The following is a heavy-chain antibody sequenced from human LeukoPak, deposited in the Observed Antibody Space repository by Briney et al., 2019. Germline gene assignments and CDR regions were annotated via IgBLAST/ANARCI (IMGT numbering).Heavy chain of an antibody. CDR1: GGSFSGYY. J-gene: IGHJ4*02. CDR3: ARGSITEMYYYDSSGAYYFDY. V-gene: IGHV4-34*01. D-gene: IGHD3-22*01. Sequence: SETLSLTCAVYGGSFSGYYWSWIRQPPGKGLKWIGEINHSGSTNYNPSPKSRVTISVDTSKNQFSLKLSSVTAADTAVYYCARGSITEMYYYDSSGAYYFDYWGQGTLVTVSS. CDR2: INHSGST.